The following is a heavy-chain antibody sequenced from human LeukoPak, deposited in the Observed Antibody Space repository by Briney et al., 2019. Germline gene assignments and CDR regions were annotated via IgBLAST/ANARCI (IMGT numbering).Heavy chain of an antibody. CDR2: INHSGST. Sequence: PSETLSLTCAVYGGSFSGYYWSWIRQPPGKGLEWIGEINHSGSTNYNPSLKSRVTISVDTSKNQFSLKLSSVTAADTAVYYCARIRDGYAEYYFDYWGQGTLVTVSS. V-gene: IGHV4-34*01. D-gene: IGHD5-24*01. J-gene: IGHJ4*02. CDR1: GGSFSGYY. CDR3: ARIRDGYAEYYFDY.